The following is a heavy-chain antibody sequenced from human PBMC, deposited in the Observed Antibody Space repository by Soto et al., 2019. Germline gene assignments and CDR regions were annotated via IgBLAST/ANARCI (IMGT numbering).Heavy chain of an antibody. CDR2: IWFDGSNK. Sequence: GGSLRLSCAASGFTFSSYAIHWVSQAPGKGLEWVAIIWFDGSNKYYADSVKGRFSISRDNSKNTLFLQMDSLRAEDTAVYYCARGQLPAATTYFDFWGQGTLVTVSS. V-gene: IGHV3-33*01. D-gene: IGHD2-15*01. CDR3: ARGQLPAATTYFDF. J-gene: IGHJ4*02. CDR1: GFTFSSYA.